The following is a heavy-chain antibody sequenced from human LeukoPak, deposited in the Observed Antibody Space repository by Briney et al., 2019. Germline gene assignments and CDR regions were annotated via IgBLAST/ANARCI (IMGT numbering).Heavy chain of an antibody. Sequence: SVKVSCKASGFTFTSSAMQWVRQARGQRLEWIGWIVVGSGNTNYAQKFQERVTITRDMSTSTAYMELSSLRSEDTAVYYCARNYDILTGYYNPLLYWGQGTLVTVSS. V-gene: IGHV1-58*02. J-gene: IGHJ4*02. CDR1: GFTFTSSA. CDR3: ARNYDILTGYYNPLLY. CDR2: IVVGSGNT. D-gene: IGHD3-9*01.